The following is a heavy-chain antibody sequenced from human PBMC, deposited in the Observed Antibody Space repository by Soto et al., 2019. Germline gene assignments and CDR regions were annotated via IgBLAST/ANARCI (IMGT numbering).Heavy chain of an antibody. D-gene: IGHD5-18*01. CDR2: IYYIGNT. CDR3: ATGYSYGRYDY. V-gene: IGHV4-31*03. J-gene: IGHJ4*02. Sequence: SETLSLTCTVSGASISSGTYYWTWIRQHPGKGLEWIGYIYYIGNTSYNPSLKSRVFISVDTSKNQFSLKLSSVTAADTAVYYCATGYSYGRYDYWGQGTLVTVSS. CDR1: GASISSGTYY.